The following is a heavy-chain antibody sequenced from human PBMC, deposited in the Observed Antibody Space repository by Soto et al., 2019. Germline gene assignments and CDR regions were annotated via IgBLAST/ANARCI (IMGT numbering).Heavy chain of an antibody. D-gene: IGHD3-10*01. CDR1: GGTFSSYA. CDR3: AINTMARGVIITGAFDI. J-gene: IGHJ3*02. V-gene: IGHV1-69*06. CDR2: IIPIFGTA. Sequence: ASVKVSCKASGGTFSSYAISWVRQAPGQGLEWMGGIIPIFGTANYAQKFQGRVTITADKSTSTAYMELSSLRSEDTAVYYCAINTMARGVIITGAFDIWGQGTMVTVSS.